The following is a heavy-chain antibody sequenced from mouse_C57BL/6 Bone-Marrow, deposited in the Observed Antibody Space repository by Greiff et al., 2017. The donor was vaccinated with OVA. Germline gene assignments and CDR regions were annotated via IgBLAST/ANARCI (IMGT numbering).Heavy chain of an antibody. D-gene: IGHD3-3*01. CDR3: ARLYYYAMDY. J-gene: IGHJ4*01. Sequence: VQLQQPGAELVKPGASVKLSCKASGYTFTSYWMHWVKQRPGQGLEWIGMIHPNSGSTNYNEKFKSKATLTVDKSSSTAYMHLSSLTSEASAVYYCARLYYYAMDYWGQGTSVTVSS. CDR1: GYTFTSYW. CDR2: IHPNSGST. V-gene: IGHV1-64*01.